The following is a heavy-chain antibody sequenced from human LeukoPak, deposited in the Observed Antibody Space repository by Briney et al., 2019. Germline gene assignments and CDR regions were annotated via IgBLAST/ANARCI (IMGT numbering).Heavy chain of an antibody. J-gene: IGHJ4*02. CDR1: VGTFSSYA. CDR3: AIGRDGYNLKYYFDY. CDR2: IIPIFGTA. D-gene: IGHD5-24*01. Sequence: GASVKVSCKSSVGTFSSYAISWVRQAPGQGLEWLGGIIPIFGTANYAQKFQGRVTITADESTSTDYMELSSLRSEDTAVYYCAIGRDGYNLKYYFDYWGQGTLVTVSS. V-gene: IGHV1-69*13.